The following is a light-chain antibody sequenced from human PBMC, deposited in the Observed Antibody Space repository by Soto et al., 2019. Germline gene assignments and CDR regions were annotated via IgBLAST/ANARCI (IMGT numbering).Light chain of an antibody. Sequence: SYELTQPPSVSVAPGQTATVTCGGNNVGSKSVHWYQQKPGQAPVLVVYDDSDRPSGIPERFSGSNSGNTATLTISRVEAGDEADYYCQVWDTTCDQGVFGTGTKLTVL. J-gene: IGLJ1*01. CDR3: QVWDTTCDQGV. V-gene: IGLV3-21*02. CDR2: DDS. CDR1: NVGSKS.